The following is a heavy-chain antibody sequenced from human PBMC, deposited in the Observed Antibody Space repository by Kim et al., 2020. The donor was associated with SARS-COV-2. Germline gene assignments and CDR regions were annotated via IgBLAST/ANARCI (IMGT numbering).Heavy chain of an antibody. CDR3: ARDRETGTTSGFDY. J-gene: IGHJ4*02. Sequence: ADSVKGRFTISRDNAKNSLYLQMNSLRAEDTAVYYCARDRETGTTSGFDYWGQGTLVTVSS. V-gene: IGHV3-48*03. D-gene: IGHD1-1*01.